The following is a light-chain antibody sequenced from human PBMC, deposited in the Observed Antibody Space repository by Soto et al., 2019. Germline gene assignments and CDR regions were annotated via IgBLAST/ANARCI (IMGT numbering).Light chain of an antibody. J-gene: IGKJ4*01. Sequence: EIVLTQSPATLSLSPGERATLSCRASQSFSGSYLAWYQQKPGQAPRLLIYGASSRATGIPDRFSGSGSGTDFTLTISRLEPEDFAVYYCQQYGSSPLTFGRGTKVDIK. CDR3: QQYGSSPLT. CDR1: QSFSGSY. V-gene: IGKV3-20*01. CDR2: GAS.